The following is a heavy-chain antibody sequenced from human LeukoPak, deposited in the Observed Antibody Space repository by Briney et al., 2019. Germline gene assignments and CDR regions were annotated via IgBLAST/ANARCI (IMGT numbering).Heavy chain of an antibody. J-gene: IGHJ5*02. V-gene: IGHV1-69*01. CDR3: ARDTDSRPNWFDP. Sequence: SVKVSSKVSGGTFTIYAISWVRQAPGQGLEWMGGIIPIFGTANYAQKFQGRVTITADESTSTAYMELSSLRSEDTAVYYCARDTDSRPNWFDPWGQGTLVTVSS. CDR1: GGTFTIYA. D-gene: IGHD6-13*01. CDR2: IIPIFGTA.